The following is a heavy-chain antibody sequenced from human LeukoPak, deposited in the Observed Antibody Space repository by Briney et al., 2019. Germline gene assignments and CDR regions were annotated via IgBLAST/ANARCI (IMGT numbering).Heavy chain of an antibody. CDR1: GFTFSSYA. CDR2: ISYDGSNK. Sequence: GRSLRLSCAASGFTFSSYAMHWVRQAPGKGLEWVAVISYDGSNKYYADSVKGRFTISRDNSKNTLYLQMNSLRAEDTAVYYCARPIAARPQYFQHWGQGTLVTVSS. CDR3: ARPIAARPQYFQH. V-gene: IGHV3-30-3*01. D-gene: IGHD6-6*01. J-gene: IGHJ1*01.